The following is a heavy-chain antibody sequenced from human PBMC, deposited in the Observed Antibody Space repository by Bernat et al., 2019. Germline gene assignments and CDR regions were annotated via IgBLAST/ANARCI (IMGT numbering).Heavy chain of an antibody. CDR1: GFTFSSYG. CDR2: IWYDGSNK. V-gene: IGHV3-33*01. D-gene: IGHD3-22*01. CDR3: ARDHYYDSSGYYSSFEY. J-gene: IGHJ4*02. Sequence: VQLVESGGGVVQPGRSLRLSCAASGFTFSSYGMHWVRQAPGKGLEWVAVIWYDGSNKYYADSVKGRFTISRDNSKNTLYLQMNSLRAEDTAVYYCARDHYYDSSGYYSSFEYWGQGALVTVSS.